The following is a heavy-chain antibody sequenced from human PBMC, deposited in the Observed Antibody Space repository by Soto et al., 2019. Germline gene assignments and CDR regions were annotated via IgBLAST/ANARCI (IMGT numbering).Heavy chain of an antibody. CDR2: ISPYNGKT. Sequence: ASVKVSCKASGDTFTSYGISWVRQAPGQGLEWMGWISPYNGKTNYAQKLQGRVTITTDKSTSTAYMELSSLRSEDTAVYYCARGNRIAVAGIIFDYWGQGTLVTVSS. V-gene: IGHV1-18*01. CDR3: ARGNRIAVAGIIFDY. D-gene: IGHD6-19*01. J-gene: IGHJ4*02. CDR1: GDTFTSYG.